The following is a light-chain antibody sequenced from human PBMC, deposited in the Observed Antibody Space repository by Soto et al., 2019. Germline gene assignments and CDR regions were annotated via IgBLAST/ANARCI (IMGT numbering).Light chain of an antibody. Sequence: QSVLTQPASVSGSPGQSITISCSGTVSDVGGYNSVSWYQQHPGKAPRLIIYEVRRRPSGVSNRFSGSQSANTASLTISGLQAEDEADYYCSSFTTSTTYVFGSGTKVTAL. CDR1: VSDVGGYNS. CDR3: SSFTTSTTYV. CDR2: EVR. J-gene: IGLJ1*01. V-gene: IGLV2-14*03.